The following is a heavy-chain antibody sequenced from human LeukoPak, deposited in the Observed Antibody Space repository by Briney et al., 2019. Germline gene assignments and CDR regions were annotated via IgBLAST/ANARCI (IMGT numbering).Heavy chain of an antibody. CDR1: GYTFTGYY. CDR3: AKGAYDYVWGRPVDY. Sequence: GASVKVSCKASGYTFTGYYMLWVRQAPGQGLEWMGWINPNSGGTNYAQKFQGRVTMTRDTSISTAYMELSRLRSDDTAVYYCAKGAYDYVWGRPVDYWGQGTLVTVSS. D-gene: IGHD3-16*01. J-gene: IGHJ4*02. CDR2: INPNSGGT. V-gene: IGHV1-2*02.